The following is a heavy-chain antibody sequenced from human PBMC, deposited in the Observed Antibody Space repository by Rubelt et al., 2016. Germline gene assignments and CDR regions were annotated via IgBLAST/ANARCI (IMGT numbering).Heavy chain of an antibody. J-gene: IGHJ3*02. CDR2: ISTYNGNT. CDR1: GYTFTKYG. CDR3: VVDVFDI. V-gene: IGHV1-18*01. Sequence: QVQLVQSGAQVKKPGASVKVSCKASGYTFTKYGVSWVRQAPGQGLEWMGWISTYNGNTNYAQKLQGRVTMTTETSTGTAYMDLRSLRSDDTAVYYCVVDVFDIWGQGTMVTVSS. D-gene: IGHD2-21*01.